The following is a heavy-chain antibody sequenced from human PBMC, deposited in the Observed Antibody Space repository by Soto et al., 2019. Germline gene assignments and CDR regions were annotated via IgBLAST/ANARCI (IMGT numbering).Heavy chain of an antibody. V-gene: IGHV1-3*01. D-gene: IGHD1-26*01. J-gene: IGHJ4*02. CDR3: ARGGSGSYYEVDY. Sequence: ASVKVSCKASGYTFANYAMHWVRQAPGQRLECMGWINAGNGYTKYSQKFQDRVTITRDTPASTAYMELSSLRSEDTAVYYCARGGSGSYYEVDYWGQGTLLTVSS. CDR2: INAGNGYT. CDR1: GYTFANYA.